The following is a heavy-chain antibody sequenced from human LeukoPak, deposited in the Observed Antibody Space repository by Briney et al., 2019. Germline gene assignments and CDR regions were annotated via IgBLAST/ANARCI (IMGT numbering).Heavy chain of an antibody. CDR2: ISAYNGNT. Sequence: ASVKVSCTTSGYSENFYGITWVRQVAGQGLEWMGWISAYNGNTNYAQKLQGRVTMTTDTSTSTAYMELRSLRSDDTAVYYCARVARYGAVRGVADLWGQGTLVTVSS. D-gene: IGHD3-10*01. CDR1: GYSENFYG. V-gene: IGHV1-18*01. J-gene: IGHJ4*02. CDR3: ARVARYGAVRGVADL.